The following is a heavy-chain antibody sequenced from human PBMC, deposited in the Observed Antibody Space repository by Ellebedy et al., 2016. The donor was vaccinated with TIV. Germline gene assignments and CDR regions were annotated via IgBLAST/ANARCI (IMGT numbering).Heavy chain of an antibody. D-gene: IGHD3-10*01. CDR1: GFTFNSFA. J-gene: IGHJ4*02. Sequence: GGPLRLSXAASGFTFNSFAMSWVRQAPGGGLEWVSGFIDSFSTYYADSVRGRFTISRDNSKNTLHLQMNSLRAEDTAVYYCAKGEALVWFGEHYYFDYWGLGTRVTVSS. CDR3: AKGEALVWFGEHYYFDY. V-gene: IGHV3-23*01. CDR2: FIDSFST.